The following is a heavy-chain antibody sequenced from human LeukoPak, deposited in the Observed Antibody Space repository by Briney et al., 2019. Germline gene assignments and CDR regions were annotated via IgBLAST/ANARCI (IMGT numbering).Heavy chain of an antibody. J-gene: IGHJ4*02. CDR2: IWYDGSQR. V-gene: IGHV3-33*01. CDR1: GFIFSTYG. Sequence: GGSRRLSCGASGFIFSTYGLHWVRQSPGRGLEWVAVIWYDGSQRYYADSVKGRFTISRDDSQNTIYLQMDSLRAEDTAVYYCATSSPRNYFDHWGQGTLVTVSS. CDR3: ATSSPRNYFDH. D-gene: IGHD1-14*01.